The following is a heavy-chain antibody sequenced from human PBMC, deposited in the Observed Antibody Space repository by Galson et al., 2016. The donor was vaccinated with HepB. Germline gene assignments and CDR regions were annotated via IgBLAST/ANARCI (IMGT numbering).Heavy chain of an antibody. CDR2: IYHSGST. J-gene: IGHJ5*02. Sequence: IRQPPGKGLEWIGYIYHSGSTYYNPSLKSRVTISVDRSKNQFSLKLSSVTAADTAVYYCARGGTGTTDNWFDPWGQGTLVTVSS. D-gene: IGHD1-14*01. CDR3: ARGGTGTTDNWFDP. V-gene: IGHV4-30-2*01.